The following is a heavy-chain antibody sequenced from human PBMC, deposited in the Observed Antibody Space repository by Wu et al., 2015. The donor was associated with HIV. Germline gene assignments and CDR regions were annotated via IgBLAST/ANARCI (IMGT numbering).Heavy chain of an antibody. Sequence: QVQLVQSGAEVKKPGASVKVSCKVSGYSLTELSIHWVRQAPGKGLEWLGGFDPEDAGTIYAQKFQGRVIMTEDTSTDTAYMELSSLRSEDTAIYYCATIYYYSSGSPLGWGYFDYWGQGMLVTVSS. CDR2: FDPEDAGT. D-gene: IGHD3-10*01. J-gene: IGHJ4*02. CDR3: ATIYYYSSGSPLGWGYFDY. V-gene: IGHV1-24*01. CDR1: GYSLTELS.